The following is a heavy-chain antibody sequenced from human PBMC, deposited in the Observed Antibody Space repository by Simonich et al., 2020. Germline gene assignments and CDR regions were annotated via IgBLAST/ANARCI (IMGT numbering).Heavy chain of an antibody. D-gene: IGHD1-26*01. CDR2: MGTAGET. V-gene: IGHV3-13*01. CDR1: GFTFSSYD. Sequence: EVQLVESGGGLVQPGGSLRLSCAASGFTFSSYDMHWVRQATVKGLGGVSEMGTAGETNYPGSVKCRLTISRENAKNSLYLQRNSLRAGDTAVYYCARGGYSGSYNWFDPWGQGTLVTVSS. J-gene: IGHJ5*02. CDR3: ARGGYSGSYNWFDP.